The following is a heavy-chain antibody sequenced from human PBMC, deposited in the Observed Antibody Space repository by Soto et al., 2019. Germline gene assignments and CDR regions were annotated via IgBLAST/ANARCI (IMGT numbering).Heavy chain of an antibody. CDR1: GFTFSSYW. Sequence: DVQLVESGGGLIQPGGSLRLSCAASGFTFSSYWMSWVRQAPGKGLEWVANIKQDGSEKYYVDSVKGRFTISRDNAKNSLYLQMNSLRAEDTAVYYCARGIQLWLPDAFDIWGQGTMVTVSS. D-gene: IGHD5-18*01. CDR3: ARGIQLWLPDAFDI. J-gene: IGHJ3*02. V-gene: IGHV3-7*01. CDR2: IKQDGSEK.